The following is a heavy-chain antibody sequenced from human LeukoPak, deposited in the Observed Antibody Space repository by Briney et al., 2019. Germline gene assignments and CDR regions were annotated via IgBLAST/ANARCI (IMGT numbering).Heavy chain of an antibody. D-gene: IGHD5-18*01. V-gene: IGHV4-34*01. Sequence: SETLSLTCAVYGGSFSGYYWSWIRQPPGKGLEWIGEINHSGSTNYNPSLKSRVTISVDTSKNQFSLKLSSVTAADTAVYYCARGSRGYSYGYVAHWGQGILVTVSS. CDR2: INHSGST. CDR3: ARGSRGYSYGYVAH. J-gene: IGHJ4*02. CDR1: GGSFSGYY.